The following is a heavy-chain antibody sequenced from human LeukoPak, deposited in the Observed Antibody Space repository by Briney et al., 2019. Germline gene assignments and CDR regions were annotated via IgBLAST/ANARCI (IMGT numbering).Heavy chain of an antibody. CDR3: ARDPGAYYDSSGYLNWFDP. Sequence: SETLSLTCTVSCGSITTRSYYWGWIRQPPGKGLELIGSMHHSGSTYYNPSPKSRVTTSVDTSKNQSSLKLSSVTAADTAVYYCARDPGAYYDSSGYLNWFDPWGQGTLVTVSS. D-gene: IGHD3-22*01. J-gene: IGHJ5*02. CDR2: MHHSGST. CDR1: CGSITTRSYY. V-gene: IGHV4-39*07.